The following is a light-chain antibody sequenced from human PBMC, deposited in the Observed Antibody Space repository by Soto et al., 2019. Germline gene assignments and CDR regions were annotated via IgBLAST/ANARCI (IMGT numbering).Light chain of an antibody. Sequence: QSALTQPASVSGSPGPSITISCTGTSSDVGAYSSVSWYQHHPGKAPKLIIYGVTNRPSGVSNRFSSSKSGNTASLTISGLQADDEADYHCSSYTSGSSHYVFGTGTKVTVL. CDR2: GVT. V-gene: IGLV2-14*01. CDR3: SSYTSGSSHYV. CDR1: SSDVGAYSS. J-gene: IGLJ1*01.